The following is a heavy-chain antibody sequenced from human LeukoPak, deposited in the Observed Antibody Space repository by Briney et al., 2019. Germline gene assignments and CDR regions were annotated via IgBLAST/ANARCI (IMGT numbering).Heavy chain of an antibody. J-gene: IGHJ6*03. V-gene: IGHV1-69*01. CDR1: GGTFSSYA. CDR3: ARAPSVVVVPAATSPKDYYYYMDV. D-gene: IGHD2-2*01. Sequence: SVKVSCKASGGTFSSYAISWVRQAPGQGLEWMGGIIPIFGTANYAQKFQGRVTITADESTSTAYMELSSLRSEDTAVYYCARAPSVVVVPAATSPKDYYYYMDVWGKGTTVTVSS. CDR2: IIPIFGTA.